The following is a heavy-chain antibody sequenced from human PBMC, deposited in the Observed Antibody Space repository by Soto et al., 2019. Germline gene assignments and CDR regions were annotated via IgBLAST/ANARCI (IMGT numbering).Heavy chain of an antibody. CDR1: GYTFTNCG. CDR3: ASGRVHDGYFDY. CDR2: ISAYNGNT. D-gene: IGHD1-1*01. Sequence: QVQLVQSGAEVKKPGASVKVSCKASGYTFTNCGITWVRQAPGQGLEWMGWISAYNGNTNYAQNLQGRVTMTTDTSTNTAYMELRSLRSDDTAVYYCASGRVHDGYFDYWGQGTLVTVSS. V-gene: IGHV1-18*01. J-gene: IGHJ4*02.